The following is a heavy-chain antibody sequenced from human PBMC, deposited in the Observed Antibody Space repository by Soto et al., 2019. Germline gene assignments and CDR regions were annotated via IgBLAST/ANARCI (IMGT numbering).Heavy chain of an antibody. J-gene: IGHJ4*02. CDR2: ISAYNGNT. D-gene: IGHD6-13*01. V-gene: IGHV1-18*01. CDR1: GYTLTELS. CDR3: ARVIAAAVDFDY. Sequence: ASVKVSCKVSGYTLTELSMHWVRQAPGKGLEWMGWISAYNGNTNYAQQLQGRVTVTTDTSTSTAYMELRSLRSDDTAVYYCARVIAAAVDFDYWGQGTLVTVSS.